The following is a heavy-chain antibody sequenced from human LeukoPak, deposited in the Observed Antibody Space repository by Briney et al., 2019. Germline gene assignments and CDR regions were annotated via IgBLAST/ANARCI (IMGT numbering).Heavy chain of an antibody. V-gene: IGHV1-69*06. Sequence: ASVKVSCKASGGTFSSYAISCGRHSPGQGLEWMGGIIPIFGTANYAQKFQGRVTITADTSTSTAYMEMSSLRSEDTAVYSCAWNYYDSFFDYWGQGSLVTVSS. CDR2: IIPIFGTA. CDR1: GGTFSSYA. D-gene: IGHD3-22*01. J-gene: IGHJ4*02. CDR3: AWNYYDSFFDY.